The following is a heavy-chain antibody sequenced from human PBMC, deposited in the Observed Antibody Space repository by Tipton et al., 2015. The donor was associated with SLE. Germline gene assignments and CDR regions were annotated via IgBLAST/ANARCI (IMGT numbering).Heavy chain of an antibody. CDR3: ARGPTGSSAREDT. J-gene: IGHJ4*02. D-gene: IGHD2-2*01. CDR2: IDHSGST. Sequence: TLSLTCTVSGASISSSPYNWGWIRQPPGKGLEWIGEIDHSGSTNYNPSLKSRVTISLDTSKNQFSLKLSSVTAADTAVYYCARGPTGSSAREDTWGQGTLVTVSS. V-gene: IGHV4-39*07. CDR1: GASISSSPYN.